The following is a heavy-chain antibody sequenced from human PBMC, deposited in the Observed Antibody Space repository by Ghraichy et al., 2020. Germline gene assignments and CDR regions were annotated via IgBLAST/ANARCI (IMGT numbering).Heavy chain of an antibody. Sequence: LSLTCAASGFTFSSYAMSWVRQAPGKGLEWVSAISGSGGSTYYADSVKGRFTISRDNSKNTLYLQMNSLRAEDTAVYYCAKDLLDIVVVVAASRGDAFDIWGQGTMVTVSS. J-gene: IGHJ3*02. D-gene: IGHD2-15*01. CDR3: AKDLLDIVVVVAASRGDAFDI. CDR2: ISGSGGST. CDR1: GFTFSSYA. V-gene: IGHV3-23*01.